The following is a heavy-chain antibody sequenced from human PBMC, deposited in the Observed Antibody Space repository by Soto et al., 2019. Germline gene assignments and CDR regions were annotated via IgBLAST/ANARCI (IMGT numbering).Heavy chain of an antibody. J-gene: IGHJ6*03. CDR2: ISGSGVST. Sequence: GGSLRLSCAASGFTFSSFAMSWVRQAPGRGLEWVSAISGSGVSTYYADSVKGRFTISRDNSKDTLYLQMNSLRAEDTAVYYCAKSAGDYYYYYMDVWGKGTTVTVSS. D-gene: IGHD4-17*01. CDR3: AKSAGDYYYYYMDV. V-gene: IGHV3-23*01. CDR1: GFTFSSFA.